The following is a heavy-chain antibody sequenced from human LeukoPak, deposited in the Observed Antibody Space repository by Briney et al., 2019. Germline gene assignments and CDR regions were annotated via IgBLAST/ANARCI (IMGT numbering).Heavy chain of an antibody. CDR3: AKVVLVQLELVYFDY. D-gene: IGHD1-1*01. Sequence: PGGSLRLSCAASGFTFSSYAMSWVRQAPGKGLEWVSAISGSGGSTYYADSVKGRFTISRDNTKNTLYLQMNSLRAEDTAVYHCAKVVLVQLELVYFDYWGQGTLVTVSS. V-gene: IGHV3-23*01. CDR2: ISGSGGST. J-gene: IGHJ4*02. CDR1: GFTFSSYA.